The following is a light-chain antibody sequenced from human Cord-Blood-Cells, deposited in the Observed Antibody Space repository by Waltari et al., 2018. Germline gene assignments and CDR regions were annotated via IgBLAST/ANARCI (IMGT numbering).Light chain of an antibody. CDR1: QSLLHSNGYNY. J-gene: IGKJ2*01. V-gene: IGKV2-28*01. Sequence: DIVLTQSPLSLPVTPGEPASISCRSSQSLLHSNGYNYLDWYLQKPGQSPQLLSYLGSKRAYGVPDMFSGSGSGTDVTLKISRVEAEDVGVYYCMQALQTPYTFGQGTKLEIK. CDR3: MQALQTPYT. CDR2: LGS.